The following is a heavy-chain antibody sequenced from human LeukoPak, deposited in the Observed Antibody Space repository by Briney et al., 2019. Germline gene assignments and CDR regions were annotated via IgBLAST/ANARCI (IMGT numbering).Heavy chain of an antibody. V-gene: IGHV3-23*01. Sequence: GGALTLSCASTRFTLSCYPMSWVRQAPGKGRAWVSAISSSGGSTYYADSVKGRFTISRDNSKNTLYLQMNSLRAEDTAVYYCAKGYCSSTSCYARFDYWGQGTLVTVSS. CDR2: ISSSGGST. D-gene: IGHD2-2*01. CDR1: RFTLSCYP. J-gene: IGHJ4*02. CDR3: AKGYCSSTSCYARFDY.